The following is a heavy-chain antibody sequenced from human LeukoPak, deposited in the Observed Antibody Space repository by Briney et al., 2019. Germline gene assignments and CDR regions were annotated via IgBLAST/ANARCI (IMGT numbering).Heavy chain of an antibody. D-gene: IGHD3-22*01. J-gene: IGHJ1*01. CDR1: GFTFEDYA. V-gene: IGHV3-9*01. Sequence: PGRSLRLSCAASGFTFEDYAMHWVRQAPGEGVEGVSGISWNSGSIGSAYSVKGRFTISRNNAKHSLYLQMNSLRAEDTALYYCPKADYDSSGSFQHWGQGTLVTVSS. CDR2: ISWNSGSI. CDR3: PKADYDSSGSFQH.